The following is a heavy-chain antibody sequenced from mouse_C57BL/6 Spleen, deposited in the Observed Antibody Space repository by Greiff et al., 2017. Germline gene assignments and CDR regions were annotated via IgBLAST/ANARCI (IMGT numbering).Heavy chain of an antibody. CDR3: ARTVSSYFDY. Sequence: EVQLQQSGPELVKPGASVKMSCKASGYTFTDYNMHWVKQSHGQGLEWIGYINPNNGGTSYNQKFKCKATLTVNKSSSTAYMALLSLASEYSAVYYCARTVSSYFDYWGQGTTLTVSS. CDR1: GYTFTDYN. V-gene: IGHV1-22*01. CDR2: INPNNGGT. J-gene: IGHJ2*01.